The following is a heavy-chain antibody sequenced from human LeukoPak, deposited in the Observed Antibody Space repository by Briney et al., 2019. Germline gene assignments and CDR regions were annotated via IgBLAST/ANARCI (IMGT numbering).Heavy chain of an antibody. CDR2: IFYSGST. CDR1: GGSIRRYY. CDR3: ARVDYDFWSGYTNAFDI. J-gene: IGHJ3*02. D-gene: IGHD3-3*01. Sequence: KSSETPSPTCPVSGGSIRRYYWSWIRQPPGEGPEGNGYIFYSGSTNYNPSLKSRVTISVDTSKNQFSLKLSSVTAADTAVYYCARVDYDFWSGYTNAFDIWGQGTMVTVSS. V-gene: IGHV4-59*01.